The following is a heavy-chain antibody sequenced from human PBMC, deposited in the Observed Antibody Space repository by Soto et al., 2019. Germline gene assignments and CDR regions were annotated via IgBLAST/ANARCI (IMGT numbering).Heavy chain of an antibody. CDR3: ARVTTSDSSWYGDFDY. J-gene: IGHJ4*02. CDR2: IYHSGST. V-gene: IGHV4-4*02. Sequence: PSETLSLTCSVSSGSISSSNWCSWVRQPPGKGLEWIGEIYHSGSTNYNPSLKSRVTISVDKSKNQFSLKLSSVTAADTAVYYCARVTTSDSSWYGDFDYWGQGTLVTVSS. D-gene: IGHD6-13*01. CDR1: SGSISSSNW.